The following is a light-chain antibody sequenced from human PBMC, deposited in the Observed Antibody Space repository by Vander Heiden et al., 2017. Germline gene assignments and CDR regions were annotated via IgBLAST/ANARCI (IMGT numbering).Light chain of an antibody. J-gene: IGKJ3*01. CDR3: QQDNSWPLT. V-gene: IGKV3-15*01. CDR1: QSVRSD. Sequence: EIVMTQSPATLSVSPGATATLSCRASQSVRSDLAWYQQKHGQAPRLLIYGASTRATGLPARFSGSGSGTEFTLTISSMQSEDFAVYYCQQDNSWPLTLGHGTKVDIK. CDR2: GAS.